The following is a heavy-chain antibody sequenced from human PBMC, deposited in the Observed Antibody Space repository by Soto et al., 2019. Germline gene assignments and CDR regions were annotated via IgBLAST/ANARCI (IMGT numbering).Heavy chain of an antibody. J-gene: IGHJ5*02. CDR3: ARDRVAMIIVGANWFDP. D-gene: IGHD3-22*01. V-gene: IGHV1-3*01. CDR1: GYTFTNYA. Sequence: ASVKVSCKASGYTFTNYAMHWVRQAPGQRLEWMGWINAGNGDTKYSLKFQDRVTISRDTSASTVYMELRSLRSEDTAVYYCARDRVAMIIVGANWFDPWGQGTLVTSPQ. CDR2: INAGNGDT.